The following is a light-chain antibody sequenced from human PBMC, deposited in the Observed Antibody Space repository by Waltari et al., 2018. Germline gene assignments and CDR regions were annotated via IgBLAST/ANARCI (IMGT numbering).Light chain of an antibody. Sequence: DIQMTQSPSSVSASLGDRVTITCRASQGISSCVAWYQQNPGKAPKPLIYAASSLQCGVPSSFSGSGSGTDFTLSISSLQPEDFATYYCQQANSFPFFGPGTKVDIK. CDR3: QQANSFPF. CDR1: QGISSC. V-gene: IGKV1-12*01. J-gene: IGKJ3*01. CDR2: AAS.